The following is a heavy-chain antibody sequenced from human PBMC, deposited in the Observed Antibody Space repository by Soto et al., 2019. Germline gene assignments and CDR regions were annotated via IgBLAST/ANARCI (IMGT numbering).Heavy chain of an antibody. J-gene: IGHJ3*02. D-gene: IGHD5-12*01. CDR1: GYTLTNCG. CDR3: ATDGPSNSGNLYAFDI. V-gene: IGHV1-18*04. Sequence: QAQLVQSGAEVKKSGASVRVSCKASGYTLTNCGVTWVRQAPGQGLEWLGRVTPYKADTNSAQNLQGRVTMATDTSTNTAYLELRSLRSDDTAVYFCATDGPSNSGNLYAFDIWGQGTMVTVSA. CDR2: VTPYKADT.